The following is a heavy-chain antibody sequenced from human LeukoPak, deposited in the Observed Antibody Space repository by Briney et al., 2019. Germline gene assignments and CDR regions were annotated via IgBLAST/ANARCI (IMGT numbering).Heavy chain of an antibody. V-gene: IGHV3-48*03. CDR2: ISSSGSTI. CDR1: GFTFSSYE. D-gene: IGHD3-10*01. J-gene: IGHJ4*02. CDR3: ARDWKVRGVIIPFDY. Sequence: GGSLRLSCAASGFTFSSYEMNWVRQAAGKGLEWVSYISSSGSTIYYADSVKGRFTISRDNAKNSLYLQMNSLRAEDTAVYYCARDWKVRGVIIPFDYWGQGTLVTVSS.